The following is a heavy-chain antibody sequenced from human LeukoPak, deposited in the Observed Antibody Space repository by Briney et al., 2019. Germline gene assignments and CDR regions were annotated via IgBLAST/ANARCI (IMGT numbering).Heavy chain of an antibody. CDR2: ISGSGGST. CDR1: GFTFSSYA. Sequence: GGSLRLSCAASGFTFSSYAMSWVRQAPGKGLELVSAISGSGGSTYYADSVKGRFTISRDNSKNTLYLQMNSLRAEDTAVYYCAKDQFAAAANYYYYGMDVWGQGTTVTVSS. D-gene: IGHD2-2*01. V-gene: IGHV3-23*01. CDR3: AKDQFAAAANYYYYGMDV. J-gene: IGHJ6*02.